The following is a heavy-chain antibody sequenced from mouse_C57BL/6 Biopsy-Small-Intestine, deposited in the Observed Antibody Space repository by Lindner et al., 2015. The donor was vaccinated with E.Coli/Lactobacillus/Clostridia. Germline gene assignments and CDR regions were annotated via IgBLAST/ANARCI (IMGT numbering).Heavy chain of an antibody. CDR3: ARGTGRGLDY. CDR2: ISSGSSTI. CDR1: GFTFSDYG. Sequence: EVQLQESGGGLVKPGGSLKLSCAASGFTFSDYGMHWVRQAPEKGLEWVAYISSGSSTIYYADTVKGRFTISRDNAKNTLFPQMTSLRSEDTAMYYCARGTGRGLDYWGQGTTLTVSS. D-gene: IGHD3-3*01. J-gene: IGHJ2*01. V-gene: IGHV5-17*01.